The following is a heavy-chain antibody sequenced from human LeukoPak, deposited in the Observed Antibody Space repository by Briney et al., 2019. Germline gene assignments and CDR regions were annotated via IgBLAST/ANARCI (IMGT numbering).Heavy chain of an antibody. J-gene: IGHJ3*02. D-gene: IGHD3-16*01. CDR2: IYSGGST. CDR1: GFTVSSNY. CDR3: ARDSPLWGDAFDI. V-gene: IGHV3-53*01. Sequence: GGSLRLSCAASGFTVSSNYMSWVRQAPGKGLEWVSVIYSGGSTYYADSVKGRFTIPRDNSKNTLHLQMNSLRAEDTAVYYCARDSPLWGDAFDIWGQGTMVTVSS.